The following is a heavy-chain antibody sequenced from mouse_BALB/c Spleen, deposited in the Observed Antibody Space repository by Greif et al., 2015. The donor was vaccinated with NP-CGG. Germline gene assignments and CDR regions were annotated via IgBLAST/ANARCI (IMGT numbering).Heavy chain of an antibody. J-gene: IGHJ4*01. D-gene: IGHD2-14*01. CDR3: ARKGVRRAMDY. V-gene: IGHV1-77*01. CDR2: IYPGSGNT. CDR1: GYTFTDYY. Sequence: QVQLQQSGAELARPGASVKLSCKASGYTFTDYYINWVKQRTGQGLEWLGEIYPGSGNTYYNEKFKGKATLTADKSASTDLMHRSSLTSEDSAVYFCARKGVRRAMDYWGQGTSVTVSS.